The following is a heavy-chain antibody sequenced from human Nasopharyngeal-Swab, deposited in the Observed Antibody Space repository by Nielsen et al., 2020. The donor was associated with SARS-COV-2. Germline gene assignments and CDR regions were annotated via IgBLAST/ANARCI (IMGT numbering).Heavy chain of an antibody. V-gene: IGHV4-59*12. J-gene: IGHJ4*02. Sequence: SQTLSLTCAVSGASISSDYWGWIRQPPGKGLEWIGCVSYSGRTDYNPSLKSRVTISIDTSKKHFSLVLSSLTAADTALYYCTGGSLRTAPDCWGQGTLVTVSS. CDR3: TGGSLRTAPDC. D-gene: IGHD4-17*01. CDR1: GASISSDY. CDR2: VSYSGRT.